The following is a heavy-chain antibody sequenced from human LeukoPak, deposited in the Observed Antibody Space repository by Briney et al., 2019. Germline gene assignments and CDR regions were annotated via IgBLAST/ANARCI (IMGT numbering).Heavy chain of an antibody. Sequence: SETLSLTCTVSGGSISSGSYDWSWVRPPAGKGMGWIERIYTSGSTNYNPSLKSRVTISVDTSKNQFSLKLSTVAAADTDVYYCAREIPSLRLGEYYYYYMDVWGKGTTVTVSS. CDR3: AREIPSLRLGEYYYYYMDV. D-gene: IGHD3-16*01. V-gene: IGHV4-61*02. J-gene: IGHJ6*03. CDR2: IYTSGST. CDR1: GGSISSGSYD.